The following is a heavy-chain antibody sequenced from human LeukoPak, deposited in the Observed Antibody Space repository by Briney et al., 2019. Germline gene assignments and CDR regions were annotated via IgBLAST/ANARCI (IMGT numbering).Heavy chain of an antibody. J-gene: IGHJ4*02. CDR2: TFYRSKWYN. CDR1: GDSVSRNNVA. CDR3: ARDHDYGAYGTYEDY. Sequence: SQTLSLTCAISGDSVSRNNVAWNWVRQSPSRGLEWLGRTFYRSKWYNEYAVSVQSRISINPDTSKNQFSLQLNSVTPEDTAVYYCARDHDYGAYGTYEDYWGQGTLVTVSS. V-gene: IGHV6-1*01. D-gene: IGHD4-17*01.